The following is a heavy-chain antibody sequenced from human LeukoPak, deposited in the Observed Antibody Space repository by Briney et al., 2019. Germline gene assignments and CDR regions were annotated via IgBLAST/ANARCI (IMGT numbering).Heavy chain of an antibody. V-gene: IGHV4-39*07. D-gene: IGHD2-2*01. CDR1: GGSISSSSYY. CDR2: IYYSGST. CDR3: ARDRSSAYYRDYFDY. J-gene: IGHJ4*02. Sequence: PSETLSLTCTVSGGSISSSSYYWGWIRQPPGKGLEWIGSIYYSGSTYYNPSLKSRVTISVDTSENQFSLKLTSVTAADTALYYCARDRSSAYYRDYFDYWGQGILVTVSS.